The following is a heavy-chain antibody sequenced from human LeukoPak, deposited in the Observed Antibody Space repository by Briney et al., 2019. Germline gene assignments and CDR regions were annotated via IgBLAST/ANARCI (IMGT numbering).Heavy chain of an antibody. CDR3: ARDRGGADDFWSGYYTGYFDY. V-gene: IGHV3-30*02. D-gene: IGHD3-3*01. J-gene: IGHJ4*02. CDR1: GFTFSSSG. Sequence: GGSLRLSCAASGFTFSSSGMHWVRQAPGKGLECVAFIRNDGSIRYYGDSVKGRFTISRDNSKNTLYLHMNSLRAEDTAVYYCARDRGGADDFWSGYYTGYFDYWGQGTLVTVSS. CDR2: IRNDGSIR.